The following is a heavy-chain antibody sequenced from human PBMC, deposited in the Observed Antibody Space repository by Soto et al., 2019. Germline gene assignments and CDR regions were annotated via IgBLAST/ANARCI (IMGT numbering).Heavy chain of an antibody. Sequence: QVQLQQWGAGLLKPSETLSLTCAVYGGSFSGYYWSWIRQPPGKGLEWIGEINHSGSTNYNPSLKSRVTISVGTSKNPSSLKLSSVTAADTAVYYCARGLSDGSGSQARGGKFDPWGQGTLVTVSS. V-gene: IGHV4-34*01. J-gene: IGHJ5*02. CDR1: GGSFSGYY. CDR3: ARGLSDGSGSQARGGKFDP. CDR2: INHSGST. D-gene: IGHD3-10*01.